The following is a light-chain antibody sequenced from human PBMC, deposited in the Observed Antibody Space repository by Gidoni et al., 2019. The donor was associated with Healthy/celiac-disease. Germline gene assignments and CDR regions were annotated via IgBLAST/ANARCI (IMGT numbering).Light chain of an antibody. Sequence: EIVMTQSPATLSVSPGERATLSCRASQSVSSNLAWYQQKPGQAPRLLIYGASTRATGIQARFSGSGSGTEFTLTISSLQSEDFAVYYCQQYNNPSTFGQGTKLEIK. CDR1: QSVSSN. J-gene: IGKJ2*02. CDR3: QQYNNPST. CDR2: GAS. V-gene: IGKV3-15*01.